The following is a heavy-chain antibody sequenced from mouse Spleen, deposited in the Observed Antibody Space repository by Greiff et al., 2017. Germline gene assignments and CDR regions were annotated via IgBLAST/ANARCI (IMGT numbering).Heavy chain of an antibody. J-gene: IGHJ4*01. CDR2: IDPSDSYT. CDR3: APGTSYAMDY. CDR1: GYTFTSYW. V-gene: IGHV1-69*01. D-gene: IGHD4-1*01. Sequence: QVQLQQPGAELVMPGASVKLSCKASGYTFTSYWMHWVKQRPGQGLEWIGEIDPSDSYTNYNQKFKGKATLTVDKSSSTAYMQLSSLTSEDSAVYYCAPGTSYAMDYWGQGTSVTVSS.